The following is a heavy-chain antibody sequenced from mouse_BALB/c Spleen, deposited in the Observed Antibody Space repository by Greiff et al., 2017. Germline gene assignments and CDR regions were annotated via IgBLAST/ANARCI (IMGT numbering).Heavy chain of an antibody. J-gene: IGHJ3*01. D-gene: IGHD4-1*01. CDR2: INPSNGRT. Sequence: QVQLQQPGAELVKPGASVKLSCKASGYTFTSYWMHWVKQRPGQGLEWIGEINPSNGRTNYNEKFKSKATLTVDKSSSTAYMQLSSLTSEDSAVYYCARSRWDDYWGQGTLVTVSA. CDR3: ARSRWDDY. V-gene: IGHV1S81*02. CDR1: GYTFTSYW.